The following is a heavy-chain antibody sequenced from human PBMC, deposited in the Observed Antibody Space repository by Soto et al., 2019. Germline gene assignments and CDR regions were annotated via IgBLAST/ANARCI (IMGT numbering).Heavy chain of an antibody. J-gene: IGHJ4*02. CDR1: GYSFTTYG. D-gene: IGHD4-17*01. CDR2: ISTYNGNT. Sequence: QAQMVQSGAEVKEPGASVKVSCKASGYSFTTYGITWVRQAPGQGLEWMGWISTYNGNTNYAQKLQDRVTLTTDTSTSTGYMELRSMRSDDTAVYYCARRLYGDYDYWGQGTLVTVSS. CDR3: ARRLYGDYDY. V-gene: IGHV1-18*01.